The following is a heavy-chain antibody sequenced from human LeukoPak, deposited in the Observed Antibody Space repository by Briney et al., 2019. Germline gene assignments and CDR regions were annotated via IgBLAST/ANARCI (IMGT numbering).Heavy chain of an antibody. J-gene: IGHJ4*02. CDR2: VHLSGRT. CDR3: AREGGPYRPLDY. CDR1: GGSFSSYY. Sequence: SETLSLTCTVSGGSFSSYYWSWIRQPPREGLEWIGEVHLSGRTHYNPSLESRVTMSVDMSENHISLRLTSVTAADTAVYYCAREGGPYRPLDYSGQGTLVTVSS. V-gene: IGHV4-34*01.